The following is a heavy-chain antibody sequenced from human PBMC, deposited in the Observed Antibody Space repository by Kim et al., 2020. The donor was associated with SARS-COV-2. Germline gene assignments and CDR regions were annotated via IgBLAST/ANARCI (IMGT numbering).Heavy chain of an antibody. CDR1: GFTFSSYE. D-gene: IGHD2-15*01. V-gene: IGHV3-48*03. J-gene: IGHJ4*02. Sequence: GGSLRLSCAASGFTFSSYEMNWVRQAPGKGLEWVSYISSSGSTIYYADSVKGRFTISRDNAKNSLYLQMNSLRAEDTAVYYCARVPLVVGATLYYFDYWGQGTLVTVSS. CDR2: ISSSGSTI. CDR3: ARVPLVVGATLYYFDY.